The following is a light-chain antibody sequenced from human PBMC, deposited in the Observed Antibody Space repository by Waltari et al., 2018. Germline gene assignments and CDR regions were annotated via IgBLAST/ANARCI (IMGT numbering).Light chain of an antibody. CDR2: GAS. Sequence: EIVMTQSPATLSVSPGERATLSCRASQSVSSNLAWYQPKPGQAPRLLIYGASTRATGVPARFSGSGSGPEYTLTISSLQSEDFAVYYCQHHNNWPPRWTFGQGTKVEIK. J-gene: IGKJ1*01. CDR1: QSVSSN. CDR3: QHHNNWPPRWT. V-gene: IGKV3-15*01.